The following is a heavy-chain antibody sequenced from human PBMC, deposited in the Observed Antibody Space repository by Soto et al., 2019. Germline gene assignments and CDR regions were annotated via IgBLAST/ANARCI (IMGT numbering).Heavy chain of an antibody. Sequence: QVQLVQSGAEVKKPGSSVKVSCKASGGTFSSYAISWVRQAPGQGLEWMGGIIPIFRTADYAQKFQGRVTITAVESTSTDYMELSRLRSEDTAGYYCASVETQRYYYGMDVWGQGTTVTVSS. D-gene: IGHD2-15*01. CDR1: GGTFSSYA. J-gene: IGHJ6*02. CDR2: IIPIFRTA. CDR3: ASVETQRYYYGMDV. V-gene: IGHV1-69*12.